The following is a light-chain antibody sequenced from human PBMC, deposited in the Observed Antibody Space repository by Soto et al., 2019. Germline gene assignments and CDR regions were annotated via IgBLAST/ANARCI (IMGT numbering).Light chain of an antibody. CDR3: QQYGSSRT. Sequence: EIVLTQSPATLSLSPGERATLSCRASQSVSSSYLSWYQQTPGPPPRLLIDGASSRATGTQDRFSGSGSGTDFTLTISRLAPDDFAVYYCQQYGSSRTFGEGTKGDIK. CDR2: GAS. CDR1: QSVSSSY. J-gene: IGKJ1*01. V-gene: IGKV3-20*01.